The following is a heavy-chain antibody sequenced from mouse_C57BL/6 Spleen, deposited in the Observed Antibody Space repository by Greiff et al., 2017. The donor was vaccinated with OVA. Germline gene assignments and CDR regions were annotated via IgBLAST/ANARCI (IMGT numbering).Heavy chain of an antibody. V-gene: IGHV5-9-1*02. CDR1: GFTFSSYA. D-gene: IGHD1-1*01. CDR2: ISSGGDYI. J-gene: IGHJ2*01. CDR3: TRDHYYGSSYGYYFDY. Sequence: EVKVVESGEGLVKPGGSLKLSCAASGFTFSSYAMSWVRQTPEKRLEWVAYISSGGDYIYYADTVKGRFTISRDNARNTLYLQMSSLKSEDTAMYYCTRDHYYGSSYGYYFDYWGQGTTLTVSS.